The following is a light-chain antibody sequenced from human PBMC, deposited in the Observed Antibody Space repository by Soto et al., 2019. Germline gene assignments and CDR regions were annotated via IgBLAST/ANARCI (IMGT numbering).Light chain of an antibody. CDR3: CSFTSSTTHV. Sequence: QSVLTQPASVSGSPGQSFTISCTGTSSDFGNYNLVSWYRQHPGKVPKLILFEVNKRHSWVCGCFSGSKSGNTASPTLSGLQAEDEADYDCCSFTSSTTHVFGTGTKGPVL. J-gene: IGLJ1*01. V-gene: IGLV2-23*02. CDR2: EVN. CDR1: SSDFGNYNL.